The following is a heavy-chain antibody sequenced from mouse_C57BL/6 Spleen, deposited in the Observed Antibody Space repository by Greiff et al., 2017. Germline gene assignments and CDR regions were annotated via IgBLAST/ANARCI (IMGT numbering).Heavy chain of an antibody. CDR2: IYPGDGDT. CDR3: ANHYYGSSLDY. J-gene: IGHJ2*01. D-gene: IGHD1-1*01. Sequence: QVQLQQSGAELVKPGASVKISCKASGYAFSSYWMNWVKQRPGTGLEWIGQIYPGDGDTNYNGKFKGKATLTADKSSSTAYMQLSSLTSEDSAVYFCANHYYGSSLDYWGQGTTLTVSS. V-gene: IGHV1-80*01. CDR1: GYAFSSYW.